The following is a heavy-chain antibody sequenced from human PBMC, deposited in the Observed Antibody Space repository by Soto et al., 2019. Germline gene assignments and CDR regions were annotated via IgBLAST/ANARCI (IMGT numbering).Heavy chain of an antibody. Sequence: SGPTLVNPTQTLTLTCTFSGFSLSTSGMRVSWIRQPPGKALEWLARIDWEDDKFYSTSLKTRLTISKDTSKNQVVLTMTNMDPVDTATYYCARIRPYYYDMEVWGQGTTVTVSS. D-gene: IGHD2-21*01. V-gene: IGHV2-70*04. CDR3: ARIRPYYYDMEV. J-gene: IGHJ6*02. CDR1: GFSLSTSGMR. CDR2: IDWEDDK.